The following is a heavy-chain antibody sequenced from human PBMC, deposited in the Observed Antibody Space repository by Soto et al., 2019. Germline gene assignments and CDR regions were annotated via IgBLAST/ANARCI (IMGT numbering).Heavy chain of an antibody. CDR2: IYPGDSDT. CDR3: ARFSSLIKQVGPYGMDV. J-gene: IGHJ6*02. V-gene: IGHV5-51*01. CDR1: GYSFTSYW. D-gene: IGHD6-13*01. Sequence: GESLKISCKGSGYSFTSYWIGWVRQMPGKGLEWMGIIYPGDSDTRYSPSFQGQVTISADKSISTAYLQWSSLKASDTAMYYCARFSSLIKQVGPYGMDVWGQGTTVTVSS.